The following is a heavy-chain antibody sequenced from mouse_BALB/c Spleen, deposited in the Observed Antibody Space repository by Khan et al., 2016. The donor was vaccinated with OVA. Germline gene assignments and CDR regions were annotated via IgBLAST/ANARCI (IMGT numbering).Heavy chain of an antibody. J-gene: IGHJ2*01. CDR1: GYAFSSYW. CDR2: IYPGDGDT. CDR3: SRVGPDY. Sequence: QVQLQQSGAELVRPGSSVKISCKASGYAFSSYWMNWVKQRPGQGLEWIGRIYPGDGDTNYNGNFKGKATLTADKSSSTAYMQLSSLTSEDSAVYFCSRVGPDYWGQGTTLTVSS. V-gene: IGHV1-80*01.